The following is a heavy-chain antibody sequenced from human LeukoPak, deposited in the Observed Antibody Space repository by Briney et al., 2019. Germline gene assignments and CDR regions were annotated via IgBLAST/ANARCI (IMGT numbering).Heavy chain of an antibody. D-gene: IGHD6-13*01. CDR1: GGTFSSCA. CDR3: ARVAAAGTFSGRMDV. V-gene: IGHV1-69*13. J-gene: IGHJ6*04. Sequence: ASVKVSCKASGGTFSSCAISWVRQAPGQGLEWMGGIIPIFGTANYAQKFQGRVTITADESTSTAYMELSSLRSEDTAVYYCARVAAAGTFSGRMDVWGKGTTVTVSS. CDR2: IIPIFGTA.